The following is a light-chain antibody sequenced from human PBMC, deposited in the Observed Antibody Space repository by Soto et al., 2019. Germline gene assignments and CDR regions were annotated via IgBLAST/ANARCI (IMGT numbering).Light chain of an antibody. CDR1: SSDVGGYNY. V-gene: IGLV2-11*01. J-gene: IGLJ1*01. CDR2: DVS. CDR3: GSYAGSPRYV. Sequence: QSALTQPRSVSGSPGQSVTISCTGTSSDVGGYNYVSWYQQHPGKAPKVMIYDVSERPSGVPDRFSGSKSGNTASLTISGLQAEDDADYYCGSYAGSPRYVFGTGTKLTVL.